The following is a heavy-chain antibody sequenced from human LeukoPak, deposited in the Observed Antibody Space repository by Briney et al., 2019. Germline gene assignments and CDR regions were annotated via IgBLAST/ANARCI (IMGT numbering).Heavy chain of an antibody. CDR1: GYTFTGYY. CDR3: ARVEGVTTFNP. J-gene: IGHJ5*02. V-gene: IGHV1-2*04. CDR2: INPNSGGT. D-gene: IGHD4-11*01. Sequence: ASVNVSCKASGYTFTGYYMHWVRQAPGQGLEWMGWINPNSGGTNYAQKFQGWVTMTRDTSISTAYMELSRLRSDDTAVYYCARVEGVTTFNPWGQGTLVTVSS.